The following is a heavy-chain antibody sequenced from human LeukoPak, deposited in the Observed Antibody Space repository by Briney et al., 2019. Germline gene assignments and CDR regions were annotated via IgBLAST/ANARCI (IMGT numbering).Heavy chain of an antibody. Sequence: GGSLRLSCAASGFTFSSYAMSWVRQVPGKGLEWVSVISGSGDNTYYADSVKGRFTISRDNSKNMLYLQMNSLRAEDTAVYYCARAAYDSSGYLTLWGQGTLVTVSS. CDR2: ISGSGDNT. CDR3: ARAAYDSSGYLTL. CDR1: GFTFSSYA. D-gene: IGHD3-22*01. J-gene: IGHJ4*02. V-gene: IGHV3-23*01.